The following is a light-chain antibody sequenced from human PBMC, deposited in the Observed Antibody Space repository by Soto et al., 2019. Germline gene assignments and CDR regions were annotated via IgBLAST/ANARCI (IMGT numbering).Light chain of an antibody. CDR1: SSDIGNYNF. Sequence: QSVLTQPPSASGSPGQSVAVSCTGTSSDIGNYNFVSWYQQHPGKAPKLMIYEVSKRPSGVPDRSSGSKSGNTASLTVSGLQAEDEADYYCSSYAGSNTYVFGTGTKVTVL. J-gene: IGLJ1*01. CDR2: EVS. V-gene: IGLV2-8*01. CDR3: SSYAGSNTYV.